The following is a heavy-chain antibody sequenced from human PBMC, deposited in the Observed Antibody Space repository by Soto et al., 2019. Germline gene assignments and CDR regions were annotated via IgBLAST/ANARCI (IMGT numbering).Heavy chain of an antibody. Sequence: QVQLQESGPGLVKPSQTLSLTCTVSGGSISSGGYYWSWIRQHPGKGLEWIGYIYYSGSTYYNPSLKSRVTISVDKSKNQFSLKLSSVTAADTAVYYCARADYDILTGYLDAFDIWGQGTMVTVSS. CDR3: ARADYDILTGYLDAFDI. V-gene: IGHV4-31*03. J-gene: IGHJ3*02. CDR1: GGSISSGGYY. CDR2: IYYSGST. D-gene: IGHD3-9*01.